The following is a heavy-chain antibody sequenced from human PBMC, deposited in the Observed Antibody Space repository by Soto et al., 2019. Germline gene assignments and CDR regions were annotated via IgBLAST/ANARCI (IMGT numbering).Heavy chain of an antibody. CDR2: ISSSSSYI. V-gene: IGHV3-21*01. J-gene: IGHJ4*02. CDR3: AAGYSSSWYPAPYYFGY. CDR1: GFTFSSYS. D-gene: IGHD6-13*01. Sequence: GGSLRLSCAASGFTFSSYSMNWVRQAPGKGLEWVSSISSSSSYIYYADSVKGRFTISRDNAKNSLYLQMNSLRAEDTAVYYCAAGYSSSWYPAPYYFGYWGQGTLVTVSS.